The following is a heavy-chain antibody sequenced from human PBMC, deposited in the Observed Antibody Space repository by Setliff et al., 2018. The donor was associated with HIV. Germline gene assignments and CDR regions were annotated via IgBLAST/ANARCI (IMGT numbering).Heavy chain of an antibody. D-gene: IGHD3-16*01. Sequence: SLRLSCAASGFTFSSYSMNWVRQAPGKGLEWVSSISSSSSYIYYADSVKGRFTISRDNAKNSLYLQMNSLRAEDTAVYYCARHGGYYYYYMDVWGKGTTVTVSS. V-gene: IGHV3-21*01. CDR2: ISSSSSYI. CDR3: ARHGGYYYYYMDV. J-gene: IGHJ6*03. CDR1: GFTFSSYS.